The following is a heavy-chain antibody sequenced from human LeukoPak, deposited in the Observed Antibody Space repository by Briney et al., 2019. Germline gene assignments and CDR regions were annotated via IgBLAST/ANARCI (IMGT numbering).Heavy chain of an antibody. Sequence: GGSLRLSCAASGSTSSSYWMHWVRQAPGKGLVWVSRINSDGSSTSYADSVRGRFTISRDNAKNTLYLQMNSLRAEDTAVYYCARGRRNYYDSSGYVDYWGQGTLVTASS. CDR2: INSDGSST. D-gene: IGHD3-22*01. CDR3: ARGRRNYYDSSGYVDY. V-gene: IGHV3-74*01. J-gene: IGHJ4*02. CDR1: GSTSSSYW.